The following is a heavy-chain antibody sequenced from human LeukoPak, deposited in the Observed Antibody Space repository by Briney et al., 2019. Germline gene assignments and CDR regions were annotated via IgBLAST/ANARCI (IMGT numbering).Heavy chain of an antibody. CDR3: ARASGGSGSYPLDY. CDR1: GFTFSSYS. V-gene: IGHV3-21*01. CDR2: ISSSSSYI. Sequence: GGSLRLSCAASGFTFSSYSMNWVRQAPGKGLEWVPSISSSSSYIYYADSVKGRFTISRDNAKNSLYLQMNSLRAEDTAVYYCARASGGSGSYPLDYWGQGTLVTVSS. D-gene: IGHD3-10*01. J-gene: IGHJ4*02.